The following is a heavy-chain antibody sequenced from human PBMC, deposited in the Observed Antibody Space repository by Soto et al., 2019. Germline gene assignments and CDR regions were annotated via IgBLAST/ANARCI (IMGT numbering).Heavy chain of an antibody. CDR3: ARDAKVYYYDSSGSPVDY. D-gene: IGHD3-22*01. J-gene: IGHJ4*02. CDR2: IWYDGSNK. Sequence: GGSLRLSCAASGFTFSSYGMHWVRQAPGKGLEWVAVIWYDGSNKYYADSVKGRFTISRDNSKNTLYLQMNSLRAEDTAVYYCARDAKVYYYDSSGSPVDYWGQGTLVTVSS. V-gene: IGHV3-33*01. CDR1: GFTFSSYG.